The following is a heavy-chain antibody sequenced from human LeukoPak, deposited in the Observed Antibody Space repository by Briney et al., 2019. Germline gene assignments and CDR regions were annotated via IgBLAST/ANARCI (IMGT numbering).Heavy chain of an antibody. Sequence: PGGSLRLSCAASGFTFSSYWMHWVRQAPGKGLAWVSRINSDGSSTSYADSVKGRFTISRDNAKNTLYLQMNSLRAEDTAVYYCARDGAVTYYYDSSGYYLDLWGQGTLVTVSA. CDR2: INSDGSST. J-gene: IGHJ4*02. D-gene: IGHD3-22*01. CDR1: GFTFSSYW. CDR3: ARDGAVTYYYDSSGYYLDL. V-gene: IGHV3-74*01.